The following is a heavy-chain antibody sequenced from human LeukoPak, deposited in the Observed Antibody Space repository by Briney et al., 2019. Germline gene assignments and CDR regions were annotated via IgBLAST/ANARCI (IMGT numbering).Heavy chain of an antibody. J-gene: IGHJ4*02. Sequence: SETLSLTCTVSGGSISSSSYYWGWIRQPPGKELEWIGSIYYSGSTYYNPSLKSRVTISVDTSKNQFSLKLSSVTAADTAVYYCARHRALWFGELLPGYYFDYWGQGTLVTVSS. CDR3: ARHRALWFGELLPGYYFDY. CDR1: GGSISSSSYY. D-gene: IGHD3-10*01. CDR2: IYYSGST. V-gene: IGHV4-39*01.